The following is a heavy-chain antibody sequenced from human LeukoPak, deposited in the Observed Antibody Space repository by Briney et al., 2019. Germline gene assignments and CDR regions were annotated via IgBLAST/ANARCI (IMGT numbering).Heavy chain of an antibody. Sequence: ASVKVSCKASGYTFTGYYMHWVRQAPGQGLEWMGWINPNSGGTNYAQKFQGRVTMTRDTSISTAYMKLSRLRSDDTAVYYCARGRYAYWWEDYGMDVWGQGTTVTVSS. CDR1: GYTFTGYY. J-gene: IGHJ6*02. CDR3: ARGRYAYWWEDYGMDV. D-gene: IGHD2-8*02. CDR2: INPNSGGT. V-gene: IGHV1-2*02.